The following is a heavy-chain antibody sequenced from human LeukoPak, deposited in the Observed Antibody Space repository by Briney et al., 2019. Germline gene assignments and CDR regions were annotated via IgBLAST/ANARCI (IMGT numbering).Heavy chain of an antibody. CDR2: ISAYNGNT. D-gene: IGHD6-19*01. V-gene: IGHV1-18*04. J-gene: IGHJ4*02. CDR1: GYTFTSYG. CDR3: ARDLFGVRRGGGWYSGY. Sequence: ASVKVSCEASGYTFTSYGISWVRQDPGQGLEWMGWISAYNGNTNYAQKLQGRVTMTTDTSTSTAYMELRSLRSDDTAVYYCARDLFGVRRGGGWYSGYWGQGTLVTVSS.